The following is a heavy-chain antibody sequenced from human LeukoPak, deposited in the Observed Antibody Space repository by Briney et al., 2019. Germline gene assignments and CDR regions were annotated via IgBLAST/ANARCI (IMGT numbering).Heavy chain of an antibody. V-gene: IGHV3-30*02. Sequence: GGSLRLSCAASGFTFSSYGMHWVRQAPGKGLEGVAFIRYDGSNKYYADSVKGRFTISRDNSKNTLFLQMNSLRAEETAVYYCAKHKVNDYGDYSPFDYWGQGTLVTVSS. CDR1: GFTFSSYG. J-gene: IGHJ4*02. D-gene: IGHD4-17*01. CDR2: IRYDGSNK. CDR3: AKHKVNDYGDYSPFDY.